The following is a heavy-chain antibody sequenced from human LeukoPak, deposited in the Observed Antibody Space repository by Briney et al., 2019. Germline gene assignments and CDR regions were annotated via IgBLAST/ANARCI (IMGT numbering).Heavy chain of an antibody. CDR2: ISYDGSNK. CDR1: GFTFSSYA. J-gene: IGHJ6*02. V-gene: IGHV3-30-3*01. Sequence: PGGSLRLSCAASGFTFSSYAMHWVRQAPGKGLEWVAVISYDGSNKYYADSVKGRFTISRDNSKNTLYLQMNSLRAEDTAVYYCAREDMAFVRMGVWGQGTTVTVSS. CDR3: AREDMAFVRMGV. D-gene: IGHD3-10*02.